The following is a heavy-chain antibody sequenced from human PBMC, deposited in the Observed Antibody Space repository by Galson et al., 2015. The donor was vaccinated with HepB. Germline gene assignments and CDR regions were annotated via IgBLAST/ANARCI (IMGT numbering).Heavy chain of an antibody. V-gene: IGHV3-53*01. J-gene: IGHJ4*02. CDR3: ARDKSNDYVLD. CDR1: GFTVSNNY. D-gene: IGHD4-17*01. CDR2: IYSGGST. Sequence: SLRLSCAASGFTVSNNYLSWVRQAPGKGLAWVSIIYSGGSTYYADSVKGRFTISRDNSQNTLYLQMNSLRAEDTAVYYCARDKSNDYVLDWGQGTLVTVSS.